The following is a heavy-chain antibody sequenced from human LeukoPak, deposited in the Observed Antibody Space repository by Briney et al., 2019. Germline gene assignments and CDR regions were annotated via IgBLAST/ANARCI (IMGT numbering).Heavy chain of an antibody. CDR1: GYTFTSYY. CDR2: INAGNGNT. J-gene: IGHJ4*02. D-gene: IGHD4-4*01. CDR3: AREIDRDDYNRFFDY. V-gene: IGHV1-3*01. Sequence: ASVKVSCKASGYTFTSYYMHWVRQAPGQRLEWMGWINAGNGNTKYSQNFQGRVTITRDTSANTAYMEMSSLRSEDTAVYYCAREIDRDDYNRFFDYWGQGTLVSVSS.